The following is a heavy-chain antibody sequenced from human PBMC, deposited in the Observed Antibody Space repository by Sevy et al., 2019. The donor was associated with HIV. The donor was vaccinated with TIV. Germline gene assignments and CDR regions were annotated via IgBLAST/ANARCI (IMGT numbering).Heavy chain of an antibody. V-gene: IGHV3-7*01. CDR1: GFTFSSYW. D-gene: IGHD2-2*01. Sequence: GGSLRLSCAASGFTFSSYWMSWVRQAPGKGLEWVANIKQDGSEKYYVDSVKGRFTISRDNAKNSLYLQMNSLRAEDTAVYYCARERGRYCSSTSCYLDAFDIWGQGTMVTVSS. CDR2: IKQDGSEK. J-gene: IGHJ3*02. CDR3: ARERGRYCSSTSCYLDAFDI.